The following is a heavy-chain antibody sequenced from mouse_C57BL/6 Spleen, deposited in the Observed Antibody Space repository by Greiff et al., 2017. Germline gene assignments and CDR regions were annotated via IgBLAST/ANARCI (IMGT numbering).Heavy chain of an antibody. V-gene: IGHV1-18*01. CDR1: GYTFTDYN. CDR2: INPNNGGT. CDR3: ASRTPYWYFDV. Sequence: EVQLQQSGPELVKPGASVKIPCKASGYTFTDYNMDWVKQSHGKSLEWIGVINPNNGGTIYNQKFKGKATLTVDKSSSTAYMELRSLTSEDTAVYYCASRTPYWYFDVWGTGTTVTVSS. J-gene: IGHJ1*03.